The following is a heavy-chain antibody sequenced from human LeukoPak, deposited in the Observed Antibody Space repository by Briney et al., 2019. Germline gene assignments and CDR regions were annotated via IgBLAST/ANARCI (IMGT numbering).Heavy chain of an antibody. Sequence: GGSLRLSCAASGFAFRSYWMHWVRQAPGKGLEWISRMNNDGTDISYADSVKGRFTISRDNAKNSLYLQMNSLRAEDTAVYYCARDLDYWGQGTLVTVSS. V-gene: IGHV3-74*01. J-gene: IGHJ4*02. CDR1: GFAFRSYW. CDR2: MNNDGTDI. CDR3: ARDLDY.